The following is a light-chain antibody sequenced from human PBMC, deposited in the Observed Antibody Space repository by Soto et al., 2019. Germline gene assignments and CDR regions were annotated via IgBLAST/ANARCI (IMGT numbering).Light chain of an antibody. CDR1: QSVSNN. CDR3: QEYNKWPRLT. CDR2: DTS. Sequence: EIVVTQSPDTLSASPGEGATLSCRASQSVSNNLAWYQQKPGQAPRLLIYDTSTRATDTPARFSGSGFGTEFTPTISSLQSEDFAVYYCQEYNKWPRLTFGGGTKVDIK. V-gene: IGKV3-15*01. J-gene: IGKJ4*01.